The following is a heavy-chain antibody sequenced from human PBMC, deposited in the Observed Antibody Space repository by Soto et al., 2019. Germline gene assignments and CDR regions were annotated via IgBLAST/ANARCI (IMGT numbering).Heavy chain of an antibody. CDR1: GFTFSSYS. D-gene: IGHD4-4*01. Sequence: EVQLVESGGGLVKPGGSLRLSCAASGFTFSSYSMNWVRQAPGKGLEWVSSISSSSSYIYYADSVKGRFTISRDNAKKSLYRQMNSLRAEDTAVYYCARDSLNQILGSSGDYGNPTRSDAFDIWGQGTMVTVSS. CDR2: ISSSSSYI. CDR3: ARDSLNQILGSSGDYGNPTRSDAFDI. V-gene: IGHV3-21*01. J-gene: IGHJ3*02.